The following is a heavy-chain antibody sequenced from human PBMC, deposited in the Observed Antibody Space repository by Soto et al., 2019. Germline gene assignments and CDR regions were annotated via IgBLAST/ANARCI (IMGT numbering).Heavy chain of an antibody. CDR1: GFTFSSYS. D-gene: IGHD3-10*01. J-gene: IGHJ6*02. Sequence: SCKASGFTFSSYSMNWVRQAPGKGLEWVSSISSSSSYIYYADSVKGRFTISRDNAKNSLYLQMNSLRAEDTAVYYCARDSGWFGELFSYYYGMDVWGQGTTVTVSS. V-gene: IGHV3-21*01. CDR3: ARDSGWFGELFSYYYGMDV. CDR2: ISSSSSYI.